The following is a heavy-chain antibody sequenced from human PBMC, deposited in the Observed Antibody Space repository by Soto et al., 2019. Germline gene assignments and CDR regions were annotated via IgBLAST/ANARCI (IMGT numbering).Heavy chain of an antibody. CDR1: GGTFSSYA. CDR2: IIPIFGTA. CDR3: ARDGGHCSGGSCYSGWFDP. J-gene: IGHJ5*02. V-gene: IGHV1-69*01. D-gene: IGHD2-15*01. Sequence: QVQLVQSGAEVKKPGSSVKVSCKASGGTFSSYAINWVRQAPGQGLERMGGIIPIFGTANYAQKFQGRVTITADESSSTAYMELYSLRSEDTAVYYCARDGGHCSGGSCYSGWFDPWGQGTLVTVSS.